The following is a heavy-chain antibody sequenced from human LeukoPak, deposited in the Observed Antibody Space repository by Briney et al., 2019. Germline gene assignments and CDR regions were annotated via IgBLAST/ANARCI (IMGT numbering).Heavy chain of an antibody. V-gene: IGHV3-13*01. Sequence: GGSLRLSCAASGFTFSSYDMHWVRQAPGKGLEWVSAIGTAGDTYYPGSVKGRFTISRENAKNSLYLQMNSLRAGDTAVYYCAKDLLPGVPAAPGPWGQGTLVTVSS. CDR3: AKDLLPGVPAAPGP. D-gene: IGHD2-2*01. CDR2: IGTAGDT. J-gene: IGHJ5*02. CDR1: GFTFSSYD.